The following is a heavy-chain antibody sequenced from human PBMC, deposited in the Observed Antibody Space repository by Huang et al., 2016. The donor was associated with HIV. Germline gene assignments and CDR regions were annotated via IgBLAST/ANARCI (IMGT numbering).Heavy chain of an antibody. CDR2: RNPKSGNV. V-gene: IGHV1-8*03. D-gene: IGHD3-10*01. CDR3: ARGFGINYNHEAFDV. CDR1: GYTFTKYD. Sequence: QIQLAQSGAEVKKPGASVKVSCKASGYTFTKYDITWVRQASGQGLEWMGWRNPKSGNVGYTKKFQGRVAILRNSSINTAYLEVTSLTSEDTAVYYCARGFGINYNHEAFDVWGQGTMVTVSS. J-gene: IGHJ3*01.